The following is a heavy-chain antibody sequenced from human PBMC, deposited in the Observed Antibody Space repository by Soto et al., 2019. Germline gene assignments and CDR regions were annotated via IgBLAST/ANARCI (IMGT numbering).Heavy chain of an antibody. CDR1: GGSFSGYY. CDR3: ARGVKGSWPSYRWFDP. D-gene: IGHD6-13*01. J-gene: IGHJ5*02. V-gene: IGHV4-34*01. Sequence: SETLSLTCAVYGGSFSGYYWSWIRQPPGKGLEWIGEINHSGSTNYNPSLKSRVTISVDTSKNQFSLKLSSVIAADTAVYYCARGVKGSWPSYRWFDPWGQGTLVTVSS. CDR2: INHSGST.